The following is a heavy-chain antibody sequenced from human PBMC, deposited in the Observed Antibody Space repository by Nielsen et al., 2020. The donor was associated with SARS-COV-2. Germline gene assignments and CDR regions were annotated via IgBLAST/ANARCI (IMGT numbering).Heavy chain of an antibody. V-gene: IGHV3-30-3*01. CDR2: ISYDGSNK. CDR3: AREFSCSSTSCYDFYLYFDL. Sequence: GGSLRLSCAASGFTFSSYAMHWVRQAPGKGLEWVAVISYDGSNKYYADSVKGRFTISRDNSKNTLYLQMNSLRAEDTAVYYCAREFSCSSTSCYDFYLYFDLWGRGTLVTVSS. CDR1: GFTFSSYA. J-gene: IGHJ2*01. D-gene: IGHD2-2*01.